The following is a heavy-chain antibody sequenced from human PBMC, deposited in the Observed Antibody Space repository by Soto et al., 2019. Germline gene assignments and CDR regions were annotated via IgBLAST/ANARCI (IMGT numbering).Heavy chain of an antibody. CDR3: ARGRYGDY. J-gene: IGHJ4*02. D-gene: IGHD1-1*01. Sequence: QVHLVQSGAEVKKPGASVKVSCKGSGYTFTSYGITWVRQAPGQGLEWMGWISAHNGNTDYAQELQGRVTVTRDTPTSTDYMELRSLRSDDTAVYYCARGRYGDYWGQGALVTDSS. CDR1: GYTFTSYG. V-gene: IGHV1-18*01. CDR2: ISAHNGNT.